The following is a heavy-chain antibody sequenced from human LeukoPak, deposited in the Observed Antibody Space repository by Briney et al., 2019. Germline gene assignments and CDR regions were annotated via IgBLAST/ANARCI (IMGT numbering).Heavy chain of an antibody. J-gene: IGHJ3*02. V-gene: IGHV3-21*06. D-gene: IGHD2/OR15-2a*01. CDR2: ISSSSSYI. CDR3: ARDVFSWNAFEI. Sequence: GGSLRLSCAASGFTFSSNSMNWFRQAPGKGLEWVSSISSSSSYIYYADSVKGRFTISRDNAKNLLYLQMKSLRAEDSAVYYCARDVFSWNAFEIWGQGAMVTVSS. CDR1: GFTFSSNS.